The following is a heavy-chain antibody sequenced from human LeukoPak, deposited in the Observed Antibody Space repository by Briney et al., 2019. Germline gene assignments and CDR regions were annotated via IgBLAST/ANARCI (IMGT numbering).Heavy chain of an antibody. D-gene: IGHD6-13*01. CDR2: ISGSGGGT. Sequence: GGSLRLSCAASGFTFSSYAMSWVRQAPGKGLEWVSAISGSGGGTYYADSVKGRFTISRDNSKNTLYLQMNSLRAEDTAVYYCAKATRRSWAPGAPYFDYWGQGTLVTVSS. V-gene: IGHV3-23*01. CDR3: AKATRRSWAPGAPYFDY. CDR1: GFTFSSYA. J-gene: IGHJ4*02.